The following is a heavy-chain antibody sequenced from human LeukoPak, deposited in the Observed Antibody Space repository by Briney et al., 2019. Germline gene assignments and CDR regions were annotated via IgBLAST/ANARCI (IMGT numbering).Heavy chain of an antibody. D-gene: IGHD6-6*01. CDR1: GGSFSGYY. Sequence: PSETLSLTCAVYGGSFSGYYWSWIRQPPGKGLEWIGEISHSGSTNYNPSLKSRVTISVDTSKNQFSLKLSSVTAADTAVYYCARGRPWFDPWGQGTLVTVSS. V-gene: IGHV4-34*01. CDR3: ARGRPWFDP. CDR2: ISHSGST. J-gene: IGHJ5*02.